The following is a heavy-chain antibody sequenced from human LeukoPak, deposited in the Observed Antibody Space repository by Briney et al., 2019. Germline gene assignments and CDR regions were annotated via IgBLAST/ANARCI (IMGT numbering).Heavy chain of an antibody. Sequence: GGSLRLSCAASGFTVSSNYMSWVRQAPGKGLEWVSVIYSGGSTYYADSVKGRFTISRDNPKNTLYLQMNSLRAEDTAVYYCARDPYGDYLNDWGQGTLVTVSS. CDR1: GFTVSSNY. D-gene: IGHD4-17*01. CDR2: IYSGGST. V-gene: IGHV3-66*01. CDR3: ARDPYGDYLND. J-gene: IGHJ4*02.